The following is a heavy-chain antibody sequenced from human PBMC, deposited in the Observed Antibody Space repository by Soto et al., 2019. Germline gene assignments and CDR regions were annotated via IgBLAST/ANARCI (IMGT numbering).Heavy chain of an antibody. CDR2: INPSLGRA. CDR1: GYTFTAYH. V-gene: IGHV1-46*01. J-gene: IGHJ4*02. D-gene: IGHD3-16*02. CDR3: ARAQYRYTSFFFDY. Sequence: ASVKVSCKASGYTFTAYHMHWVRQAPGQGLEWMGIINPSLGRANYALKFQDRVAMTWDTSTSTVYMELTSLRSDDTAVYYCARAQYRYTSFFFDYWGQGTLVTVSS.